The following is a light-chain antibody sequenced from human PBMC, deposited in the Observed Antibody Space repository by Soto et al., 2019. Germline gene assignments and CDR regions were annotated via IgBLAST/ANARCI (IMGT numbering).Light chain of an antibody. V-gene: IGLV2-8*01. CDR2: EVT. CDR3: SSYAGSNNLP. J-gene: IGLJ3*02. Sequence: QSALTQPPSASGSPGQSVTISCTGSSSDVGAYNYVSWYQQHPGKAPKPMIYEVTKLPSGVPDRFSGSKSGNTASLTVSGLQAEDEAEYYCSSYAGSNNLPFGGGTKLTVL. CDR1: SSDVGAYNY.